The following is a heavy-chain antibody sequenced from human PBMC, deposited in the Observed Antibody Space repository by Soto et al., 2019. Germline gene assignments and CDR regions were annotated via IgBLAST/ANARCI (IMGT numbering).Heavy chain of an antibody. D-gene: IGHD3-10*01. Sequence: SETLSLTCTVSGGSISSYYWSWIRQPPGKGLEWIGYIYYSGSTNYNPSLKSRVTISVDTSKNQFSLKLSSVTAADTAVYYCARRSIIDGAETSGFDYWGQGTLVPVSS. J-gene: IGHJ4*02. CDR2: IYYSGST. V-gene: IGHV4-59*01. CDR1: GGSISSYY. CDR3: ARRSIIDGAETSGFDY.